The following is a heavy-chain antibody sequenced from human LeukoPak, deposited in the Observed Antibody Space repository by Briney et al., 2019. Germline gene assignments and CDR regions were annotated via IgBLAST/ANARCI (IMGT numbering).Heavy chain of an antibody. Sequence: SETLSLTCTVSGDSITSGGCYWSWIRQHPGKGLEWIGYIHYSGITYYNPSLRSRLTISLDTSERQFSLKLSSVTAADTAVYYCARDLYDILTGFLWWGAFDIWGQGTMVTVSS. J-gene: IGHJ3*02. CDR1: GDSITSGGCY. CDR3: ARDLYDILTGFLWWGAFDI. D-gene: IGHD3-9*01. V-gene: IGHV4-31*03. CDR2: IHYSGIT.